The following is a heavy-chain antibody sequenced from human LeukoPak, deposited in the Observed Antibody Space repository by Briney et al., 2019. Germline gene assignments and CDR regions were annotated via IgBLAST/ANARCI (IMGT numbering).Heavy chain of an antibody. V-gene: IGHV5-51*01. CDR2: IYPGDSDT. CDR1: GYSFTSYW. D-gene: IGHD2-2*01. J-gene: IGHJ4*02. Sequence: GESLKISCKGSGYSFTSYWIGWVRQMPGKGLEWMGIIYPGDSDTRYSPSFQGQVTISADKSISTAYLQWSSLKASDTAMYYCARLRYCSSTSCYGFDYWGQGTLATVSS. CDR3: ARLRYCSSTSCYGFDY.